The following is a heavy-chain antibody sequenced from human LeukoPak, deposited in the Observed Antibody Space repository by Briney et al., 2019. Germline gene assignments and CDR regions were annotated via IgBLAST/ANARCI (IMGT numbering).Heavy chain of an antibody. D-gene: IGHD3-16*01. CDR1: GYTFTGYY. J-gene: IGHJ4*02. Sequence: GASVTISCKASGYTFTGYYMHWVRQAPGQGLEWMGRINPNSGGTNYAQKFQGRVTMTRDTSISTAYMELSRLRSDDTAVYYCARDLTLLGNYWGQGTLVTVSS. V-gene: IGHV1-2*06. CDR3: ARDLTLLGNY. CDR2: INPNSGGT.